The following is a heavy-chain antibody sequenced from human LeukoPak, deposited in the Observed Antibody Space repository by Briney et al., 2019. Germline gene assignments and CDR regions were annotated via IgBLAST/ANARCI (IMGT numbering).Heavy chain of an antibody. V-gene: IGHV3-11*04. CDR2: ISSSGSTI. D-gene: IGHD3-10*02. Sequence: GGSLRLSCAASGFTFSNSYMNWIRQAPGKGLEWVSYISSSGSTIYYADSVKGRFTISRDNAKNSLYLQMNSLRAEDTAVYYCAELGITMIGGVWGKGTTVTISS. CDR1: GFTFSNSY. CDR3: AELGITMIGGV. J-gene: IGHJ6*04.